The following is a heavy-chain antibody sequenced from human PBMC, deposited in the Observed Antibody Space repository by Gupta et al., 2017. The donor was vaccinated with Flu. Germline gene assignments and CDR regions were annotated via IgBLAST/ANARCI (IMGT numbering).Heavy chain of an antibody. V-gene: IGHV4-39*01. CDR2: VYYGGTT. CDR3: ARHLSAPGTVTRLEH. D-gene: IGHD1-1*01. Sequence: QLHLQESGPGLVNPSAPLSLTCTVSGDSITPNNRYWAWLRQPPGKGLEWIGSVYYGGTTYYNPSLKSRITISVDTSKNQFSLRLKSVNAADTAVYYCARHLSAPGTVTRLEHWGQGTLVVVSS. J-gene: IGHJ4*02. CDR1: GDSITPNNRY.